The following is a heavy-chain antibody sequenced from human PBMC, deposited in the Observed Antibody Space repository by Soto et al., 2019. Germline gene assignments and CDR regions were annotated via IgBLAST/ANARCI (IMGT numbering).Heavy chain of an antibody. CDR3: VKEGFYYDSSGYYYDWLAP. CDR1: GFTFSNAW. D-gene: IGHD3-22*01. Sequence: PGGSLRLSCVASGFTFSNAWMSWVRQAPGKGLEYVSAISSSGGSTYYADSVKGRFTISRDNSKNTLYLQMSSLRAEDTAVYYCVKEGFYYDSSGYYYDWLAPWGQGTLVTVSS. J-gene: IGHJ5*02. V-gene: IGHV3-64D*06. CDR2: ISSSGGST.